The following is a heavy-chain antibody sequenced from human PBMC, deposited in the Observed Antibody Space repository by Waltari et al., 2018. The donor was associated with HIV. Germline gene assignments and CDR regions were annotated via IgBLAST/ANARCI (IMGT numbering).Heavy chain of an antibody. CDR2: IYYSGST. V-gene: IGHV4-39*01. D-gene: IGHD4-17*01. J-gene: IGHJ4*02. Sequence: QLQLQESGPGLVKPSETLSLTCTVSGGSISSSSYYWGWIRQPPGKGLEWIGSIYYSGSTYYNPALKSRVTISVDTSKNQFSLKLSSVTAADTAVYYCASYGDSTFDYWGQGTLVTVSS. CDR3: ASYGDSTFDY. CDR1: GGSISSSSYY.